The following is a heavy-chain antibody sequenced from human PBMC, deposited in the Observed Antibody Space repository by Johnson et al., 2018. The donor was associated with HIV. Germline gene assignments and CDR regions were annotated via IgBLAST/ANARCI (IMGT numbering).Heavy chain of an antibody. D-gene: IGHD3-3*01. Sequence: VQLVESGGGLVQPGGSLRLSCAASGFTFSSYAMHWVRQAPGKGLEYVSAISSNGGSTYYANSVKGRFTISRDNSKNTLYLQMNSLRAEDTAVYYCAKDRTWGWEWLLDAFDIWGQGTMVTVSS. CDR2: ISSNGGST. J-gene: IGHJ3*02. CDR3: AKDRTWGWEWLLDAFDI. V-gene: IGHV3-64*01. CDR1: GFTFSSYA.